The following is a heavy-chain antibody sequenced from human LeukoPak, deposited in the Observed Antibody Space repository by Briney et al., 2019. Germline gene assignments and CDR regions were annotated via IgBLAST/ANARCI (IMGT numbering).Heavy chain of an antibody. CDR1: GGSIISSSYS. CDR2: IYYSGST. D-gene: IGHD6-6*01. CDR3: ARVPAYSSSSFWFDP. V-gene: IGHV4-39*07. J-gene: IGHJ5*02. Sequence: SETLSLTCTVSGGSIISSSYSWSWIRQPPGKGLEWIGNIYYSGSTYYNPSLKSRVTLSADTSKNQFSLRLSSVTAADTAVYYCARVPAYSSSSFWFDPWGQGTLVTVSS.